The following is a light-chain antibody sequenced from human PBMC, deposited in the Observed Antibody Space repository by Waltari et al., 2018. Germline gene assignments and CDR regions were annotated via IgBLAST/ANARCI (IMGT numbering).Light chain of an antibody. V-gene: IGKV3-15*01. CDR2: GVS. CDR1: QSVTAN. CDR3: QHYNNWPLT. Sequence: EIVMTQFPATLSLSPGERATLSCRASQSVTANLAWYQQKPGQAPRLLIYGVSFRATDIPARFSGSGSGTDFTLTISSLQSGDFATYYCQHYNNWPLTFGGGTKVEIK. J-gene: IGKJ4*01.